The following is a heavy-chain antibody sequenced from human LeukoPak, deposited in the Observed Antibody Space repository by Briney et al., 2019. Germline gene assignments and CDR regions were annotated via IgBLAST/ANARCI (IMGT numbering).Heavy chain of an antibody. CDR3: ARHRRLVGATDVHSFDI. CDR1: GGSFSGYY. CDR2: IYSSGST. D-gene: IGHD1-26*01. Sequence: PSETLSLTCAVYGGSFSGYYWSWIRQPPGKGLEWIGYIYSSGSTNYNPSLKSRVTISVDTSKNQFSLKLSSVTAADTAVYYCARHRRLVGATDVHSFDIWGQGTMVTVSS. V-gene: IGHV4-4*09. J-gene: IGHJ3*02.